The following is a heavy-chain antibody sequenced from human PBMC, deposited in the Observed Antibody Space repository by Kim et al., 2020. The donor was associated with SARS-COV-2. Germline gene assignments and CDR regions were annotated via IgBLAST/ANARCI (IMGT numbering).Heavy chain of an antibody. Sequence: GGSLRLSCAASGFTFSSYAMSWVRQAPGKGLEWVSAISGSGGSTYYADSVKGRFTISRDNSKNTLYLQMNSLRAEDTAVYYCAKDPAEGSVSYYRKVGYFDCGGQGTLVTVSS. J-gene: IGHJ4*02. CDR1: GFTFSSYA. CDR3: AKDPAEGSVSYYRKVGYFDC. V-gene: IGHV3-23*01. D-gene: IGHD3-10*01. CDR2: ISGSGGST.